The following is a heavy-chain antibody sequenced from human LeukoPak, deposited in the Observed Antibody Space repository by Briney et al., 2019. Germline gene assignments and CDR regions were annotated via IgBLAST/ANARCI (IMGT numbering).Heavy chain of an antibody. Sequence: SETLSLTCAVYGGSFSGYYWSWIRQPPGKGLEWIGEINHSGSTNYNPSLKSRVTISVDTSKNQFSLKLSSVTAADTAVYYCARHNIVVVPAARFGPGAQPDVIYHYYGMDVWGQGTTVTVSS. CDR1: GGSFSGYY. J-gene: IGHJ6*02. CDR2: INHSGST. D-gene: IGHD2-2*01. V-gene: IGHV4-34*01. CDR3: ARHNIVVVPAARFGPGAQPDVIYHYYGMDV.